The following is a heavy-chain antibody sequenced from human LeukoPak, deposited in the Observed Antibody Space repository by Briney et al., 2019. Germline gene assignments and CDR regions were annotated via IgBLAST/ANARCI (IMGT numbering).Heavy chain of an antibody. J-gene: IGHJ3*02. D-gene: IGHD6-19*01. CDR1: GGSFSGYY. CDR3: ARGLGSSGWSGGDRAFDI. Sequence: SETLSLTCAVYGGSFSGYYWSCIRQPPGKGLEWIGQINHSGSTNYNPSLKSRDTISVDTSRDQFSLKLSSVTAAETAVYYCARGLGSSGWSGGDRAFDIWGQGTMVTVSS. CDR2: INHSGST. V-gene: IGHV4-34*01.